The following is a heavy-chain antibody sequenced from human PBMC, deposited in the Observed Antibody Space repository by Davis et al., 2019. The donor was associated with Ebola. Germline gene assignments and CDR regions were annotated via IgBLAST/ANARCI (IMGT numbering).Heavy chain of an antibody. CDR1: AYTFTSYY. Sequence: ASLLVSCKASAYTFTSYYMHWARQAPGQRLEWMGIINPSGGSTSYAQKFQGRVTMTRDTSTSTVYMELSSLRSEDKAVYYCARERLVVVVAAGLDYYYYGMDVWGKGTTVTVSS. CDR2: INPSGGST. J-gene: IGHJ6*04. V-gene: IGHV1-46*01. CDR3: ARERLVVVVAAGLDYYYYGMDV. D-gene: IGHD2-15*01.